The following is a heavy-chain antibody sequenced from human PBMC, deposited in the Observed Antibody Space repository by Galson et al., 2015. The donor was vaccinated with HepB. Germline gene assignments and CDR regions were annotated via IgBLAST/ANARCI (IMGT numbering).Heavy chain of an antibody. CDR1: GYSFRNYG. V-gene: IGHV1-18*01. Sequence: SVKVSCKASGYSFRNYGISWVRQAPGQGLEWMGWIRFYNGNANYAQNIQGRVTMTTDTSTTTAYMELKSLRSDDTAVYYCARARYSSSPPDYWGQGTLVSVSS. CDR3: ARARYSSSPPDY. CDR2: IRFYNGNA. D-gene: IGHD6-6*01. J-gene: IGHJ4*02.